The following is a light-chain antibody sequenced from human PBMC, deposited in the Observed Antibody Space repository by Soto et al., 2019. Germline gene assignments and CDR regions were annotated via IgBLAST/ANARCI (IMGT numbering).Light chain of an antibody. CDR3: SSYTSDSSYV. CDR1: SSDVGLYDY. J-gene: IGLJ1*01. Sequence: VLAQPASVSGSPGQSITISCTGTSSDVGLYDYVSWYQQHPGKAPQLMIYAVSNRPSGVSNRFSASKSGNTASLFISGLQAEDEADFYCSSYTSDSSYVFGSGTKVTVL. CDR2: AVS. V-gene: IGLV2-14*01.